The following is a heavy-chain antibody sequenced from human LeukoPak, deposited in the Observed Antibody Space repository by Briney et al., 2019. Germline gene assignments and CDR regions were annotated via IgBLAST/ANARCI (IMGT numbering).Heavy chain of an antibody. J-gene: IGHJ4*02. CDR2: IKSNSVGGTT. D-gene: IGHD2-15*01. Sequence: PGGSLRLSCAASGFTFSSYTMSWVRQAPGKGLEWVGLIKSNSVGGTTDYAAPVLGRFTISRDDSKNTLFLQMNSLKTEDTAVYYCTTVAYSGSWSWGQGTLVTVSS. CDR3: TTVAYSGSWS. CDR1: GFTFSSYT. V-gene: IGHV3-15*01.